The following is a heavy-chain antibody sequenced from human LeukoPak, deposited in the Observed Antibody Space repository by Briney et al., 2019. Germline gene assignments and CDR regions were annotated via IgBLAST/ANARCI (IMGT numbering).Heavy chain of an antibody. CDR2: IYYSGST. CDR3: ARDRGSTGYYYLGS. D-gene: IGHD6-19*01. Sequence: SETLSLTCTVSGGSVTSGGYYWSWIRQHPGKGLEWIGYIYYSGSTYYNPSLKSRVTMSVDTSRNQFSLKLVSVTAADTAVYYCARDRGSTGYYYLGSWGQGILVTVSS. J-gene: IGHJ4*02. V-gene: IGHV4-61*08. CDR1: GGSVTSGGYY.